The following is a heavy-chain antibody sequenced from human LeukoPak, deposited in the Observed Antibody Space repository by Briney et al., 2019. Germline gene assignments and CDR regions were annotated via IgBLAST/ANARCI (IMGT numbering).Heavy chain of an antibody. Sequence: GGSLRLSCAASGFTFSSYAMHWVRQAPGKGLEWVAVISYDGSNKYYADSVKGRFTISRDNSKNTLYLQMNSLRAEDTAVYYCAKEAEIVVVVAVDYWGQGTLVTVSS. CDR2: ISYDGSNK. J-gene: IGHJ4*02. V-gene: IGHV3-30-3*01. CDR1: GFTFSSYA. D-gene: IGHD2-15*01. CDR3: AKEAEIVVVVAVDY.